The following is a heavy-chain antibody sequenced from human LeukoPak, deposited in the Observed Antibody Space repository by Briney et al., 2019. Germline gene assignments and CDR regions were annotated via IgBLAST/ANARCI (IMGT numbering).Heavy chain of an antibody. J-gene: IGHJ3*02. D-gene: IGHD5-24*01. Sequence: SQTLSLTCAISGDSVSSNSAAWNWIRQSPSRGLEWLGRTYYRSKWYNDYAVSVKSRITINSDTSKNQFSLQLNSVTPEDTAVYYCAREADGSNNWADAFDIWGQGTMVTVSS. CDR3: AREADGSNNWADAFDI. CDR1: GDSVSSNSAA. V-gene: IGHV6-1*01. CDR2: TYYRSKWYN.